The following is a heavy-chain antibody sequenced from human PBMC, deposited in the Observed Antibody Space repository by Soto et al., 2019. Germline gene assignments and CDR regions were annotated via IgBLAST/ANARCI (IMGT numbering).Heavy chain of an antibody. CDR3: AKAVAWSGYDGGFDR. V-gene: IGHV3-30*18. Sequence: QVQLVESGGGVVQPERSLRLSCAASGFTFNAYGMHWVRQAPGKGLEWVAGVSNDGSHKNYVDSVKGRFTISRDNSKKTLYLEMNSLRADDTAMYYCAKAVAWSGYDGGFDRWGQGTLVTASS. CDR2: VSNDGSHK. D-gene: IGHD3-3*01. CDR1: GFTFNAYG. J-gene: IGHJ4*02.